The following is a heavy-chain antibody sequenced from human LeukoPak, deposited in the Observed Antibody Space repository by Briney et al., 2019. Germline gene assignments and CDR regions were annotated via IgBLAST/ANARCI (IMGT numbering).Heavy chain of an antibody. CDR1: GGSISSSSYY. J-gene: IGHJ4*02. CDR3: AGIREDSAMVDY. V-gene: IGHV4-39*01. Sequence: SETLSLTCTVSGGSISSSSYYWGWIRQPPGKGLEWIGSIYYSGSTYYNPSLKSRVTISVDTSKNQFSLKLSSVTAADTAVYYCAGIREDSAMVDYWGQGTLVTVSS. D-gene: IGHD5-18*01. CDR2: IYYSGST.